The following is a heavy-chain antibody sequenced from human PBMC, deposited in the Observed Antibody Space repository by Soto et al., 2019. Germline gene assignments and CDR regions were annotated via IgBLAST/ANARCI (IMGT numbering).Heavy chain of an antibody. CDR1: GFTLNDYV. J-gene: IGHJ6*02. CDR2: IDWNAETL. V-gene: IGHV3-9*01. CDR3: TTCRSSWVESGMEV. Sequence: EVKLVESGGGLVQPGRSLRLSCAASGFTLNDYVMHWVRQVPGKGLEWVSSIDWNAETLDYADSVKGRFTISRDNAKNSLYLQINSLRTEDTALYYCTTCRSSWVESGMEVWGQGTTVTVSS.